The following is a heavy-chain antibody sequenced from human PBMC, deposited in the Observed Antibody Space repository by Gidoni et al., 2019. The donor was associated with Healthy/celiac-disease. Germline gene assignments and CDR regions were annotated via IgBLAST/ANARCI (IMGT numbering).Heavy chain of an antibody. CDR3: ASPILTGYLHYFDY. J-gene: IGHJ4*02. CDR2: IIPIFGTA. D-gene: IGHD3-9*01. Sequence: QVQLVQSGAEVKKPGSSVTVSCKASGGPFSSSATSWVRQAPGQGLEWMGGIIPIFGTANYAQKFQGRVTITADESTSTAYMELSSLRSEDTAVYYCASPILTGYLHYFDYWGQGTLVTVSS. V-gene: IGHV1-69*01. CDR1: GGPFSSSA.